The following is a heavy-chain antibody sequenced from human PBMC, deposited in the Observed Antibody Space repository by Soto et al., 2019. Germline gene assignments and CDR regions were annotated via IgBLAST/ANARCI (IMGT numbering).Heavy chain of an antibody. V-gene: IGHV1-18*01. CDR3: ARDGGPNGNYKNWFDT. Sequence: QVHLVQSGAEVKKPGASVKVSCKASGYNFISYGVNWVRQAPGQGPEWMGWINTYKGNTDYAQKFQGRVTLTTDRSTTTGSMEPRSLRAEDTAVHYCARDGGPNGNYKNWFDTWGQGTLVTVSS. CDR1: GYNFISYG. CDR2: INTYKGNT. J-gene: IGHJ5*02. D-gene: IGHD4-17*01.